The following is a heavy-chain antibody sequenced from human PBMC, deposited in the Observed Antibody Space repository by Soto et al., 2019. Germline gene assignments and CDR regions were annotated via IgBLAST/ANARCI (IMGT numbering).Heavy chain of an antibody. CDR2: INHSGST. J-gene: IGHJ3*02. Sequence: QVPLQQWGAGLLKPSETLSLTCAVYGGSFSGYYWSWIRQPPGKGLEWIGEINHSGSTNYNPSLKSRVTISVDTSKNQFSLKLSSVTAADTAVYYCARGALNYCGSTSCHRAFDIWGQGTMVTVSS. CDR1: GGSFSGYY. CDR3: ARGALNYCGSTSCHRAFDI. V-gene: IGHV4-34*01. D-gene: IGHD2-2*01.